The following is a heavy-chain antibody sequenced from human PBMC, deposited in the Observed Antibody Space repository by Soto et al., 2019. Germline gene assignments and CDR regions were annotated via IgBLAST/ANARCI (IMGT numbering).Heavy chain of an antibody. J-gene: IGHJ4*02. CDR3: ARVGVSGSYYPLDY. Sequence: QVQLQESGPGLVKPSQTLSLTCTVSGASISSGGYYWSWIRQHPGKGLEWIGYIYYSGSTYYNPSLKSRVTISVDTSKNQFSLKLTSVTAADTAVYYCARVGVSGSYYPLDYWGQGTLVTVSS. CDR1: GASISSGGYY. D-gene: IGHD3-10*01. CDR2: IYYSGST. V-gene: IGHV4-31*03.